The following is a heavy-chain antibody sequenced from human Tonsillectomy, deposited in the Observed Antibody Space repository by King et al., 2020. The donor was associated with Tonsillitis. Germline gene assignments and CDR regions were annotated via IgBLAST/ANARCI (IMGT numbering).Heavy chain of an antibody. CDR1: GCTFTSYG. Sequence: QLVQSGAEVKKPGASMKVSCKASGCTFTSYGFSWVRQAPGQGLEWMGWISAYNGNTNYPQNFQGRVTMTTDTSTSTAYMELRSLRSDDTAVYYCARDRMGGSPFDYWGQGTLVTVSS. J-gene: IGHJ4*02. V-gene: IGHV1-18*04. D-gene: IGHD3-16*01. CDR2: ISAYNGNT. CDR3: ARDRMGGSPFDY.